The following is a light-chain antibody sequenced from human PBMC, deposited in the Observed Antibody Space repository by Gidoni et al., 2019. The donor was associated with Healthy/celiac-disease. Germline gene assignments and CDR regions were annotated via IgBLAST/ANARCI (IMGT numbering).Light chain of an antibody. V-gene: IGKV1-39*01. J-gene: IGKJ3*01. CDR3: QQSYSTPFT. Sequence: DIQITQSPSSLSASVGDRVPLTCRASQSIRSSSNWNRQNPGRAPKLMIYAASSVQSGVPSRFGGMGSGTAFPLTISSLRPEDLASYSGQQSYSTPFTFGPGTKVDIK. CDR2: AAS. CDR1: QSIRSS.